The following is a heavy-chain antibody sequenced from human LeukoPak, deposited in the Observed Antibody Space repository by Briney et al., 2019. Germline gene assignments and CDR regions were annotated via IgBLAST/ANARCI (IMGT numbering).Heavy chain of an antibody. CDR3: AREGSMTARPFVSIDY. V-gene: IGHV4-4*07. D-gene: IGHD2-21*02. CDR2: IHTSGNT. J-gene: IGHJ4*02. Sequence: PSETLSLTCTVSGGSISSYYWSWIRQPAGKGLEWIGRIHTSGNTDYNPSLKSRVTMSVDTSKNQFSLKLNSVTAADTAVYYCAREGSMTARPFVSIDYWSQGTLVTVSS. CDR1: GGSISSYY.